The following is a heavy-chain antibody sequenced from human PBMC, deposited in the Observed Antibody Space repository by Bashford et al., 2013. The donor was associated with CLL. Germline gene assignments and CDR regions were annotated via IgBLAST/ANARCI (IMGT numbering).Heavy chain of an antibody. CDR3: TAPRRGVVGATAPFDV. CDR2: IIPKSGNT. V-gene: IGHV1-2*02. J-gene: IGHJ3*01. CDR1: ASTFGDYS. D-gene: IGHD1-26*01. Sequence: ASVKVSCKGSASTFGDYSTHWVRQAQGQGLEWMGSIIPKSGNTNYAEKFQGRLILTRDTATSSVYMDFKSLRSDDTAVYYCTAPRRGVVGATAPFDVWGQGTRVTVSS.